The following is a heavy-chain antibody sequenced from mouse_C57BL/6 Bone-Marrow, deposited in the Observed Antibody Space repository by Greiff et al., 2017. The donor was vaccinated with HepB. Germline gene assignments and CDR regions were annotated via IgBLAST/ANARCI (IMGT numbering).Heavy chain of an antibody. CDR2: IYPGSGST. J-gene: IGHJ2*01. V-gene: IGHV1-55*01. CDR3: ANYYGSRGY. Sequence: VQLQQSGAELVKPGASVKLSCKASGYTFPASWIPWVKQRPGQGLEGIGDIYPGSGSTNYNEKFKSKATLTVDTSSSTAYMQLSSLTSEDSAVYYCANYYGSRGYWGQGTTLTVSS. D-gene: IGHD1-1*01. CDR1: GYTFPASW.